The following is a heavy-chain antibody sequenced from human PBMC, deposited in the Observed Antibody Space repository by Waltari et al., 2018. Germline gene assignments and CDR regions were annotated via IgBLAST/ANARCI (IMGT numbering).Heavy chain of an antibody. CDR3: ATYIGASVGTAAFDV. CDR1: GVSITSTRHY. V-gene: IGHV4-39*01. Sequence: QLQLQESGPRLVRPSETLSLICRVSGVSITSTRHYMAWIRQSPGQGLEWIGTVSYSGTTYISPSLKSRVSVSRDTSKNQVSLILGSVTAADMAVYYCATYIGASVGTAAFDVWGQGTMVTVSS. CDR2: VSYSGTT. D-gene: IGHD5-12*01. J-gene: IGHJ3*01.